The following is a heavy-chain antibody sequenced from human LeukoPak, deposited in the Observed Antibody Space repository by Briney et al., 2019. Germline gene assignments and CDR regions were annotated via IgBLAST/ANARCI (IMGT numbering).Heavy chain of an antibody. CDR3: AKGAFRDQVQGYYYMDV. CDR1: GFTFSSYW. V-gene: IGHV3-7*01. CDR2: IKQDGSEK. Sequence: GGSLRLSCAASGFTFSSYWMSWVRQAPGKGLEWVANIKQDGSEKYYVDSVKGRFIISGDNAKNSLYLQMNSLRAEDTAVYYCAKGAFRDQVQGYYYMDVWGKGTTVTASS. D-gene: IGHD3-10*01. J-gene: IGHJ6*03.